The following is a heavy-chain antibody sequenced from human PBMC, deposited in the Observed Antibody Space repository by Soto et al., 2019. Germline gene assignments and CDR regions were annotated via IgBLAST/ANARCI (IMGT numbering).Heavy chain of an antibody. CDR1: GFTFSSYS. J-gene: IGHJ6*02. CDR2: ISSSSSYI. CDR3: ARDMVPDYYYGMDV. V-gene: IGHV3-21*01. D-gene: IGHD6-13*01. Sequence: LRLSCAASGFTFSSYSMNWVRQAPGKGLEWVSSISSSSSYIYYADSVKGRFTISRDNAKNSLYLQMNSLRAEDTAVYYCARDMVPDYYYGMDVWGQGTTVTVSS.